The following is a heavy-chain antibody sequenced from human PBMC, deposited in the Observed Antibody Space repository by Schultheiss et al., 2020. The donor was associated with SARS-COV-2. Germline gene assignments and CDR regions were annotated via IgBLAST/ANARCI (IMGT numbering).Heavy chain of an antibody. CDR3: ARDWVWEERGGRYSYYYGMDV. Sequence: ASVKVSCKASGYTFTGYYMHWVRQAPGQGLEWMGRINPNTGDTDYAQKFQDRVTLTRDTSITTVYMELSRLKSDDTAMYYCARDWVWEERGGRYSYYYGMDVWGQGTTVTVSS. CDR2: INPNTGDT. J-gene: IGHJ6*02. CDR1: GYTFTGYY. V-gene: IGHV1-2*06. D-gene: IGHD1-26*01.